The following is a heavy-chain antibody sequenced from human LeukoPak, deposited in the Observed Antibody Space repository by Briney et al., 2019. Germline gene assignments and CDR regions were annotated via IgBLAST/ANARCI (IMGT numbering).Heavy chain of an antibody. CDR3: ARGRGYYDILTGYFPFGY. Sequence: PSETLSLTCAVYGGSFSGYYWSWIRQPPGKGLEWIGEINHSGSTNYNPSLKSRVTISVDTSKNQFSLKLSSVTAADTAVYYCARGRGYYDILTGYFPFGYWGQGTLVTVPS. D-gene: IGHD3-9*01. CDR1: GGSFSGYY. J-gene: IGHJ4*02. V-gene: IGHV4-34*01. CDR2: INHSGST.